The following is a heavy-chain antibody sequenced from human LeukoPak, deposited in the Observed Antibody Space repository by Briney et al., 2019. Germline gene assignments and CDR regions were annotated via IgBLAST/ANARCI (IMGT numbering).Heavy chain of an antibody. J-gene: IGHJ4*02. Sequence: ASVKVSCKASGYTFTSYGISWVRQAPGQGLEWMGWISAYNGNTNYAQKLQGRVTMTTDTSTSTAYMELGSLRSDDTAVYYCAREGGRYSSSSYPSDYWGQGTLVTVSS. CDR2: ISAYNGNT. V-gene: IGHV1-18*01. CDR3: AREGGRYSSSSYPSDY. D-gene: IGHD6-6*01. CDR1: GYTFTSYG.